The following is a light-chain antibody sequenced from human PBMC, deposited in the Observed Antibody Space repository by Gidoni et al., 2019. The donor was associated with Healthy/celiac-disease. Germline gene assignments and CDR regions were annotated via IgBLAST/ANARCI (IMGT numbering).Light chain of an antibody. Sequence: SALTQPVPVSGSPGQSISSSCTGTSSDVGGYNYVSWYQQHPGKAPKLMIYEVSNRPSGVSNRFSGSKYGNTASLTISGLQAEDEADYYCSSYTSSSTDVFGTGTKVTVL. CDR3: SSYTSSSTDV. CDR2: EVS. V-gene: IGLV2-14*01. CDR1: SSDVGGYNY. J-gene: IGLJ1*01.